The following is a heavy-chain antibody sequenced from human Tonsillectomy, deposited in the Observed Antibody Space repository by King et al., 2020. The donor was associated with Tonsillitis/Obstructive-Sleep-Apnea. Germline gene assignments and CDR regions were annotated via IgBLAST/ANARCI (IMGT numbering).Heavy chain of an antibody. J-gene: IGHJ5*02. CDR1: GFTIDDHG. D-gene: IGHD4-11*01. Sequence: VQLVESGGGVVRPGGSLRLSCAASGFTIDDHGMSWVRQAPGKGLEWVSGISWDGDSTGYASSVKGGFTISKDNAKKSRYLQMNSLRVEDTALCYCARDDDYSNYNYFDPWGQGTLVTVSS. CDR2: ISWDGDST. V-gene: IGHV3-20*04. CDR3: ARDDDYSNYNYFDP.